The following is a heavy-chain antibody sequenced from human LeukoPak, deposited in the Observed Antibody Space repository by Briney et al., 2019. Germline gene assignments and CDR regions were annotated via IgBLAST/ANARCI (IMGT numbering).Heavy chain of an antibody. CDR1: GGSFSGYY. CDR3: ARSALYYYGSGSYYWFDP. Sequence: SETLSLTCAVYGGSFSGYYWSWIRQPPGKGLEWIGEINHSGSTNYNPSLKSRVTISVDTSKNQFSLELSSVTAADTAVYYCARSALYYYGSGSYYWFDPWGQGTLVTVSS. CDR2: INHSGST. V-gene: IGHV4-34*01. D-gene: IGHD3-10*01. J-gene: IGHJ5*02.